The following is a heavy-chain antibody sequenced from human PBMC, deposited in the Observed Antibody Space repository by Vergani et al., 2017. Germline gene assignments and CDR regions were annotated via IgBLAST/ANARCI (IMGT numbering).Heavy chain of an antibody. CDR3: ARGRRGSGTLPYYYYYGMDV. J-gene: IGHJ6*02. CDR2: MNPNSGNT. V-gene: IGHV1-8*01. D-gene: IGHD3-10*01. Sequence: QVQLVQSGAEVKKPGASAKVSCKASGYTFTSYDINWVRQATGQGLEWMGWMNPNSGNTGYAQKFQGRVTMTRDTSISTAYMELSRLRSDDTAVYYCARGRRGSGTLPYYYYYGMDVWGQGTTVTVSS. CDR1: GYTFTSYD.